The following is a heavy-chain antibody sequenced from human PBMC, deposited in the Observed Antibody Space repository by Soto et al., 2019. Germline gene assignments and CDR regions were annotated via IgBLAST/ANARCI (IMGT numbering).Heavy chain of an antibody. D-gene: IGHD3-9*01. CDR2: VSNSGST. Sequence: SETLSLTCTVSGGSINIFYWSWVRQPPGKGLEWIAYVSNSGSTSYNPSLKSRVTISIDTSKSQFSLKLTSVTAADTAVYYCAAQYYDILTGYYRDYWGQGTLVTVSS. CDR1: GGSINIFY. CDR3: AAQYYDILTGYYRDY. V-gene: IGHV4-59*01. J-gene: IGHJ4*02.